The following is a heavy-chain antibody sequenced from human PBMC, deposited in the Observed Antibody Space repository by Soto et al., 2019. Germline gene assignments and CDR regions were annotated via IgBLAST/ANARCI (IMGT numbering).Heavy chain of an antibody. D-gene: IGHD3-9*01. CDR3: AKDSYDILTGYFSPFDG. CDR1: GFTFSSYA. CDR2: ISGSGGST. J-gene: IGHJ4*02. V-gene: IGHV3-23*01. Sequence: GGSLRLSCAASGFTFSSYAMSWVRQAPGKGLEWVSAISGSGGSTYYADSVKGRFTISRDNSKNTLYLQMNSLRAEDTAVYYCAKDSYDILTGYFSPFDGWGQGTLVTVSS.